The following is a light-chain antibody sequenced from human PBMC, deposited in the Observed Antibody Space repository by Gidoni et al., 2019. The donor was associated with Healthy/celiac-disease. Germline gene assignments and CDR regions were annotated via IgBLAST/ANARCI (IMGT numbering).Light chain of an antibody. CDR3: QQNYSTPR. J-gene: IGKJ2*03. V-gene: IGKV1-39*01. Sequence: DIQLTQSPSSLSASVGDRVTITCRASQSISSYLNWYQQKPGNAPKLLIYAASSMHSGVPSRFSGSGSGTDFTLTISSLQPEDFATYYCQQNYSTPRFGQGTKLEIK. CDR2: AAS. CDR1: QSISSY.